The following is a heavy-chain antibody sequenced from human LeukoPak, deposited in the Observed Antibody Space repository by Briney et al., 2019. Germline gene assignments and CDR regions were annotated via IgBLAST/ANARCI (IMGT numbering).Heavy chain of an antibody. V-gene: IGHV4-61*02. Sequence: SGTLSLTCTVSGNSISSGDNYCSWIRQPAGKGLEWGGRIYTSGSTNSNPSLKSRVTISGDTSKNQFSLRLSSVTAADTAVYYCAMASYSYDINGWVPFDYWGQGTLVTVSS. D-gene: IGHD3-22*01. J-gene: IGHJ4*02. CDR1: GNSISSGDNY. CDR3: AMASYSYDINGWVPFDY. CDR2: IYTSGST.